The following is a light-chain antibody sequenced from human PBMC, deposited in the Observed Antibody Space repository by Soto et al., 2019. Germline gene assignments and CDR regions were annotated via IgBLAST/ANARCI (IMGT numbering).Light chain of an antibody. J-gene: IGLJ2*01. CDR3: CSYSSSSTHVL. Sequence: QSALTQPASVSGFLGQSITMSCTGSSSDVGTFNLVSWFQQHPGKAPKLLIFEGTKRPSGVSDRFSGSKSGNTASLTISGLQAEDEADYHCCSYSSSSTHVLFGGGTQLTVL. CDR2: EGT. V-gene: IGLV2-14*02. CDR1: SSDVGTFNL.